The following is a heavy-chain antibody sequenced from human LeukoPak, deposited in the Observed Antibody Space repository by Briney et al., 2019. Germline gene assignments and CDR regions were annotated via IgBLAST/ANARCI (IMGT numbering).Heavy chain of an antibody. CDR1: GYTFTSYY. Sequence: VASVKVSCKASGYTFTSYYMHWVRQAPGQGLEWLGLINPSGSSTLYAQKFQGRVTMTRDMSTTTDYMELSSLRAEDTALYYCAKASPTQGTYYDILTGYLDYWGQGTLVTVSS. CDR3: AKASPTQGTYYDILTGYLDY. D-gene: IGHD3-9*01. J-gene: IGHJ4*02. V-gene: IGHV1-46*01. CDR2: INPSGSST.